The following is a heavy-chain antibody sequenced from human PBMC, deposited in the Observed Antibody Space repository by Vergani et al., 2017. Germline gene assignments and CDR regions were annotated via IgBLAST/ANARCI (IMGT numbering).Heavy chain of an antibody. CDR1: GGSISSGSYY. CDR3: AREMGMVRGVIRDYYYYGMDV. Sequence: QVQLQESGPGLVKPSQTLSLTCTVSGGSISSGSYYWSWIRQPAGKGLEWIGRIYTSGSTNYHPSLKSRVTISVDTSKNQFSLKLSSVTAADTAVYYCAREMGMVRGVIRDYYYYGMDVWGQGTTVTVSS. J-gene: IGHJ6*02. V-gene: IGHV4-61*02. CDR2: IYTSGST. D-gene: IGHD3-10*01.